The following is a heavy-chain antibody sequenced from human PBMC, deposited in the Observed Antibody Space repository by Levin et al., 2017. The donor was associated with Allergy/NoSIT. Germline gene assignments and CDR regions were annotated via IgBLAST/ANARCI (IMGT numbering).Heavy chain of an antibody. CDR3: ARDSLSSALPVGGSDF. V-gene: IGHV1-18*01. CDR2: INGYNGNT. D-gene: IGHD4-23*01. CDR1: GFSFSSYN. J-gene: IGHJ4*02. Sequence: VASVKVSCKASGFSFSSYNISWVRQAPGQGLEWMGWINGYNGNTKYAQKVQDRVTMTTDTSTTTAYMELRSLRSDDTAIYYCARDSLSSALPVGGSDFWGQGTLVTVSS.